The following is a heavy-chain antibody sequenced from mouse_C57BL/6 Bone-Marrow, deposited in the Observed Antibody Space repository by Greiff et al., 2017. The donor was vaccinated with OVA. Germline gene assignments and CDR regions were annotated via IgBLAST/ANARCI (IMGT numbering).Heavy chain of an antibody. V-gene: IGHV5-17*01. CDR3: ARSDYYGSTCYAMDY. CDR2: ISSGSSTI. CDR1: GFTFSDYG. J-gene: IGHJ4*01. Sequence: EVKVVESGGGLVKPGGSLKLSCAASGFTFSDYGMHWVRQAPEKGLEWVAYISSGSSTIYYADTVKGRFTISRDNAKNTLFLQMTSLRSEDTAMYYCARSDYYGSTCYAMDYWGQGPSVTVSS. D-gene: IGHD1-1*01.